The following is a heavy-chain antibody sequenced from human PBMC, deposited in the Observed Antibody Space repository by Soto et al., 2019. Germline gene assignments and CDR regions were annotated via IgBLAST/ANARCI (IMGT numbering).Heavy chain of an antibody. CDR2: SRYGGRT. Sequence: QVQLQESGPGLVKPSQTLSLTCTVSGVSIRTGGYYWSWIRQHPEKGLEWIGCSRYGGRTYYNPSLKSRLSVSLDTSKNQFSLKLSSLTAADRAIYYCARGKDYGFDYWGQGALVIVSS. V-gene: IGHV4-31*03. D-gene: IGHD4-17*01. J-gene: IGHJ4*02. CDR1: GVSIRTGGYY. CDR3: ARGKDYGFDY.